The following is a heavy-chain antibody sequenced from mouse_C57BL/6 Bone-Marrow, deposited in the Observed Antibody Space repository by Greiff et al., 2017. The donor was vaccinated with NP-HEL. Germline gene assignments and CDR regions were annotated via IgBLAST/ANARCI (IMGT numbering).Heavy chain of an antibody. CDR2: IYPGSGST. V-gene: IGHV1-55*01. J-gene: IGHJ1*03. CDR1: GYTFTSYW. Sequence: VQLQQPGAELVKPGASVKMSCKASGYTFTSYWITWVKQRPGQGLEWIGDIYPGSGSTNYNEKFESKATLTVDTSSSTAYIQLSSLTSEDSAVYYCASSLYWYFDVWGTGTTVTVSS. D-gene: IGHD1-1*01. CDR3: ASSLYWYFDV.